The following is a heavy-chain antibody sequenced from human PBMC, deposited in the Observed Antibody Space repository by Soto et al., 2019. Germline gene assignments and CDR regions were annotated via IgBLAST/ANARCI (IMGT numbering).Heavy chain of an antibody. J-gene: IGHJ3*02. CDR1: GYPVTAYY. CDR3: ARGGGVGVAGSAAFDM. D-gene: IGHD3-3*01. Sequence: QLHLVQSGAVVKKAGASVTVSCSASGYPVTAYYMHWVRQAPGRGLEWMGGINPATGAAKYTQTFQGRVTMTRDTSTSTVFMERGGLTSEDSAVFYCARGGGVGVAGSAAFDMWGQGTLVTVSS. V-gene: IGHV1-2*02. CDR2: INPATGAA.